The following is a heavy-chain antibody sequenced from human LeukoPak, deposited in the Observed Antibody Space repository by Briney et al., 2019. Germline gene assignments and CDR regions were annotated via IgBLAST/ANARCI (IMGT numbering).Heavy chain of an antibody. CDR2: IYNDGSTT. CDR3: AREKDDHGDPGPLDA. J-gene: IGHJ5*02. D-gene: IGHD4-17*01. Sequence: PGGSLRLSCAASGFMFSKSWMHWVRHVPGKGLVWVARIYNDGSTTNYADSVKGRFTISRDNAGNTVFLQMSSLRAEDTAVYYCAREKDDHGDPGPLDAWGQGDLVTVSS. CDR1: GFMFSKSW. V-gene: IGHV3-74*01.